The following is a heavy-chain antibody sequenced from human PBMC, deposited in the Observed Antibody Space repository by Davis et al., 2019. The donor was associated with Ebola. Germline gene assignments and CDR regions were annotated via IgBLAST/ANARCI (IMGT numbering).Heavy chain of an antibody. V-gene: IGHV4-59*08. CDR1: GGSINSYY. Sequence: SETLSLTCTVSGGSINSYYWSWIRQPPGKGLEWIGYIYYSGSTNYNPSLKSRVTISVDTSKNQFSLKLSSVTAADTAVYYCARGRWSGYRYYYYYYGMDVWGQGTTVTVSS. CDR3: ARGRWSGYRYYYYYYGMDV. CDR2: IYYSGST. D-gene: IGHD3-3*01. J-gene: IGHJ6*02.